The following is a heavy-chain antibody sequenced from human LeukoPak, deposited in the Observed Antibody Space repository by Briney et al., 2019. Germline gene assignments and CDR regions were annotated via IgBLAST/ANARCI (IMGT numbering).Heavy chain of an antibody. J-gene: IGHJ3*02. CDR2: IYTSGST. CDR1: GGSISSGSYY. V-gene: IGHV4-61*02. CDR3: ARGPRGGDAFDI. Sequence: PSQTLSLTCTVSGGSISSGSYYWSWIRQPAGKGPEWIGRIYTSGSTNYNPSLKSRVTISVDTSKNQFSLKLSSVTAADTAVYYCARGPRGGDAFDIWGQGTMVTVSS. D-gene: IGHD3-16*01.